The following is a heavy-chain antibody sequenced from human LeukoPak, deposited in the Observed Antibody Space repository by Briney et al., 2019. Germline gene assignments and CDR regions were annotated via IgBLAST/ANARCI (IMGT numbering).Heavy chain of an antibody. CDR2: IYQTGST. CDR1: GYSISSGYY. D-gene: IGHD3-3*02. CDR3: ARVNSDSIPVEDS. J-gene: IGHJ4*02. Sequence: PSETLSLTCTVSGYSISSGYYWGWIRQPPGKGLEWIGSIYQTGSTYYNPSLKSRVTIPLDTPKNQFSLKLSSVTAADTAVYYCARVNSDSIPVEDSWGQGILVTVSS. V-gene: IGHV4-38-2*02.